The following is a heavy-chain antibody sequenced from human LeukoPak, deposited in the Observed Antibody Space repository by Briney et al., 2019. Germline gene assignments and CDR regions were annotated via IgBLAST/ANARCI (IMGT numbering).Heavy chain of an antibody. CDR3: ARGGGSSWCLDC. D-gene: IGHD6-13*01. J-gene: IGHJ4*02. CDR2: ISTSDTTI. V-gene: IGHV3-48*03. Sequence: GGSLRLSCAASGFTFSSYKMNWVRLAPGKGLEWVSYISTSDTTIYYADSVKGRFTVSRDNAKNSLYLQMNSLSVEDTAVYYCARGGGSSWCLDCWGQGTLVTVSS. CDR1: GFTFSSYK.